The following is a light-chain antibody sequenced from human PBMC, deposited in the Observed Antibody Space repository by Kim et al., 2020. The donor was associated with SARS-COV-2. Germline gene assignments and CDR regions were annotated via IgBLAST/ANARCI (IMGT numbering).Light chain of an antibody. CDR2: SAS. J-gene: IGKJ2*01. Sequence: VSPGERVTLSCRASQSVSSNLAWYQQKPGQAPRLLIYSASTRATGIPARFNGSGSGTDFTLTISSLQSEDFAVYYCQEYNNWLMYTFGQGTKLEI. CDR1: QSVSSN. V-gene: IGKV3-15*01. CDR3: QEYNNWLMYT.